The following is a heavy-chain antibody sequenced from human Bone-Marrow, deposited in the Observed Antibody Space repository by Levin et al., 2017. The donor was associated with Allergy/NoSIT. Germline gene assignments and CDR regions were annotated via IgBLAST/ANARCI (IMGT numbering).Heavy chain of an antibody. D-gene: IGHD3-10*01. CDR2: ISRGGDT. J-gene: IGHJ3*02. CDR1: GFTVSSNY. V-gene: IGHV3-53*01. CDR3: ARVESYGSGIYGFDI. Sequence: LSLTCAVSGFTVSSNYMSWVRQAPGKGLEWLSVISRGGDTHYADSVKGRFTISRDDSKNTLFFQMNSLRGEDTAVYFCARVESYGSGIYGFDIWGQGTVVIVS.